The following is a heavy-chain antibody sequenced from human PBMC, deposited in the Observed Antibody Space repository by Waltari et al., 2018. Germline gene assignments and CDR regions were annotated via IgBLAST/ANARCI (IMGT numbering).Heavy chain of an antibody. V-gene: IGHV3-23*04. CDR3: AKGGVTKYYFDL. CDR1: GFAFSSYA. D-gene: IGHD4-17*01. Sequence: EVQLVESAGGLVQPGGSLRLSCAASGFAFSSYAMSWVRQAPGKGLEWVSAISGSGGRTYYADAVKGRFTISRDNYKKTLYLQKNSRRDEDTAVYYCAKGGVTKYYFDLWGRGTLVTVSS. CDR2: ISGSGGRT. J-gene: IGHJ2*01.